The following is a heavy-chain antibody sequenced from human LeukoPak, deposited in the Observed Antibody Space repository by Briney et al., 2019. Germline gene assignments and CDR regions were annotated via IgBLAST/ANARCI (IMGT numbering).Heavy chain of an antibody. CDR2: ISYDGSNK. Sequence: PGRSLRLSCAASGLTFSSYAVHWVRQAPGKGLEWVAVISYDGSNKYYADSVKGRFTISRDNSKNTLYLQMNSLRAEDTAVYYCARYCSSPTCPRGDFWGRGTMVTVSS. CDR1: GLTFSSYA. J-gene: IGHJ3*01. CDR3: ARYCSSPTCPRGDF. V-gene: IGHV3-30-3*01. D-gene: IGHD2-2*01.